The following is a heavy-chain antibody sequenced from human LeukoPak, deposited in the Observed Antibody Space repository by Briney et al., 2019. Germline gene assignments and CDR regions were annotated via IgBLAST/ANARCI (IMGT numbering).Heavy chain of an antibody. CDR1: GFTVSSNY. V-gene: IGHV3-53*01. D-gene: IGHD5-24*01. J-gene: IGHJ4*02. Sequence: PGGSLRLSCAASGFTVSSNYMSWVRQAPGKGLEWVSVIYSGGSTYYADSVKGRFTISRDNSKNNLYLQMNSLRAEDTAVYYCARGDGYNFFDYWGQGILVTVSS. CDR2: IYSGGST. CDR3: ARGDGYNFFDY.